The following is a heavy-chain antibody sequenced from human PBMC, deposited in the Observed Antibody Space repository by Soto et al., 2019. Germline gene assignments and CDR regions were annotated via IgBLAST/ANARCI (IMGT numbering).Heavy chain of an antibody. CDR2: IYYSGST. D-gene: IGHD3-3*01. Sequence: SETLSITCTVCGGSISSSSYYWGWIRQPPGKGLEWIGSIYYSGSTYYNPSLKSRVTISVDTSKNQFSLKLSSVTAADTAVYYCARDFGVGTFDYWGQGTLVTVSS. V-gene: IGHV4-39*01. J-gene: IGHJ4*02. CDR1: GGSISSSSYY. CDR3: ARDFGVGTFDY.